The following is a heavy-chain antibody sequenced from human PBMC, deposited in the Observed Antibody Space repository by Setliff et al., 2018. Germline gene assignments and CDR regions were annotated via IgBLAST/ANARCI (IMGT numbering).Heavy chain of an antibody. CDR2: IYTSWGT. CDR3: ARMSGFQYIDV. Sequence: KPSETLSLTCTVSGDSISSRRNYWGWFRQPAGKELEWIGQIYTSWGTNYNPSLKSRVTISLDTSKNQFSLSLTSVTAEDTAVYYCARMSGFQYIDVWDKGTTVTVSS. CDR1: GDSISSRRNY. V-gene: IGHV4-61*09. D-gene: IGHD3-3*01. J-gene: IGHJ6*03.